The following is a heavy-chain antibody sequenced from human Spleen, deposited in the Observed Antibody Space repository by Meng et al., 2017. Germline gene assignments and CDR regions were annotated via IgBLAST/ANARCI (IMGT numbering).Heavy chain of an antibody. D-gene: IGHD3-10*01. J-gene: IGHJ6*02. CDR2: IYPGDSDT. CDR1: GYSFTSYW. V-gene: IGHV5-51*01. Sequence: GESLKISCKGSGYSFTSYWIGWVRQMPGKGLEWMGIIYPGDSDTRYSPSLQGQVTISADKSISTAYLQWSSLKASDTAMYYCSRHRYYGSGYYYYGMDVWGQGTTVTVSS. CDR3: SRHRYYGSGYYYYGMDV.